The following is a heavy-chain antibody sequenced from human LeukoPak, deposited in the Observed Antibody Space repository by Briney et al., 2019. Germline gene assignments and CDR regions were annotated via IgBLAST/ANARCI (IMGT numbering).Heavy chain of an antibody. D-gene: IGHD1-26*01. V-gene: IGHV3-23*01. Sequence: GGSLRLSCAASGFTFSSYAMSWVRQAPGKGLEWVSVISGSGGSTYYADSVKGRFTISRDNSKSTLYLQMNSLRAEDTAVYYCAKQLIIVGATLFDYWGQGTLVTVSS. CDR2: ISGSGGST. J-gene: IGHJ4*02. CDR3: AKQLIIVGATLFDY. CDR1: GFTFSSYA.